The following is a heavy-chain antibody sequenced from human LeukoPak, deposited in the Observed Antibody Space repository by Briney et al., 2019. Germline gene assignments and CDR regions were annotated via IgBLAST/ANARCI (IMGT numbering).Heavy chain of an antibody. Sequence: PGGSLRLSCAASGFTFSSHWMSWVRQAPGKGLEWVSAISGSGGSTYYADSVKGRFTISRDNSKNTLYLQMNSLRAEDTAVYYCAKGFNIVVVVPAATPYFPFDIWGQGTMVTVSS. D-gene: IGHD2-2*01. J-gene: IGHJ3*02. CDR1: GFTFSSHW. CDR3: AKGFNIVVVVPAATPYFPFDI. CDR2: ISGSGGST. V-gene: IGHV3-23*01.